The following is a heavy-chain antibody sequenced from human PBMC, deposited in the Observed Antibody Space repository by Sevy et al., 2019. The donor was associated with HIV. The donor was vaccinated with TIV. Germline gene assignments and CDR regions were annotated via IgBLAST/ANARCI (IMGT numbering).Heavy chain of an antibody. V-gene: IGHV3-23*01. CDR2: ISGSGGST. CDR3: AKDSSVDTAMAPLGY. D-gene: IGHD5-18*01. Sequence: GGSLRLSYAASGFTFSSYAMSWVRQAPGKGLEWVSAISGSGGSTYYADSVKGRFTISRDNSKNTLYLQMNSLRAEDTAVYYCAKDSSVDTAMAPLGYWGQGTLVTVSS. CDR1: GFTFSSYA. J-gene: IGHJ4*02.